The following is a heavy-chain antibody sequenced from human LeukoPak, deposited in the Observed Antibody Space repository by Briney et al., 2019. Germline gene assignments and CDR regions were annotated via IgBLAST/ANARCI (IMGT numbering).Heavy chain of an antibody. D-gene: IGHD3-10*01. CDR2: IKEDGSEK. Sequence: GGSLRLSCAASGSTFSSYAMHWVRQAPGKGLEWVANIKEDGSEKYYVDSVKGRFTISRDNAKNSLYLQMNSLRAEDTAVYYCARDPFITMVRGVIQYSYGMDVWGQGTTVTVSS. CDR1: GSTFSSYA. J-gene: IGHJ6*02. CDR3: ARDPFITMVRGVIQYSYGMDV. V-gene: IGHV3-7*01.